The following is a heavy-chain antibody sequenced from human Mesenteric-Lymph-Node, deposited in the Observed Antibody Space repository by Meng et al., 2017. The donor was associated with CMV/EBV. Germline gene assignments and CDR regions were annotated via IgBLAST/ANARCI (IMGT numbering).Heavy chain of an antibody. CDR2: IYYSGST. D-gene: IGHD5-18*01. Sequence: SETLSLTCTVSGGSISSSSYYWGWIRQPPGKGLEWIGSIYYSGSTYYNPSLKSRVTISVDTSKNQFSLTLSSVTAADTAFYYCARSRGDHYRGNSYPNWFDPWGQGTLVTVSS. CDR3: ARSRGDHYRGNSYPNWFDP. CDR1: GGSISSSSYY. V-gene: IGHV4-39*07. J-gene: IGHJ5*02.